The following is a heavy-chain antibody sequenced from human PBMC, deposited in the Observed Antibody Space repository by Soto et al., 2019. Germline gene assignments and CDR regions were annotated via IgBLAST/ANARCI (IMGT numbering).Heavy chain of an antibody. CDR2: ISYDGSNK. CDR1: GFTFSSYA. J-gene: IGHJ2*01. V-gene: IGHV3-30-3*01. D-gene: IGHD2-8*01. Sequence: QVQLVESGGGVVQPGRSLRLSCAASGFTFSSYAMHWVRQAPGKGLEWVAVISYDGSNKYYADSVKGRFTISRDNSKKTLYLQMNSVRAADTGVDYCAREGVGSSAPPLCELWGRGTLVTVSS. CDR3: AREGVGSSAPPLCEL.